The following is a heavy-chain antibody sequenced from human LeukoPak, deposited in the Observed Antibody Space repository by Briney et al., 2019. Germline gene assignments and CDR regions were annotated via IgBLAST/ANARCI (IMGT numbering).Heavy chain of an antibody. Sequence: PGGSLRLSCAASGFTFSSFGMNWVRQAPGTGLEWVSSISTSSNYMYYADSVKGRFTISRDNAKNLLYLQMNTLRADDTAIYYCARGRDTHCSGGSCPFDYWGQGSVVTVSS. CDR2: ISTSSNYM. V-gene: IGHV3-21*04. CDR1: GFTFSSFG. D-gene: IGHD2-15*01. J-gene: IGHJ4*02. CDR3: ARGRDTHCSGGSCPFDY.